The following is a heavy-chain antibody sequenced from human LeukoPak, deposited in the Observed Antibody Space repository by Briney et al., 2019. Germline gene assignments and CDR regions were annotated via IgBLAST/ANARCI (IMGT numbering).Heavy chain of an antibody. Sequence: GGSLRLSCAASGFTFSSYSMNWVRQAPGKGLEWVSSISSSSSYMYYADSVKGRFTISRVNANNSLFLQMNSLRAEDTAVYYCTRDVPQYVDTPVVTYFDYWGQGILVTVSS. CDR2: ISSSSSYM. CDR3: TRDVPQYVDTPVVTYFDY. D-gene: IGHD5-18*01. V-gene: IGHV3-21*01. J-gene: IGHJ4*02. CDR1: GFTFSSYS.